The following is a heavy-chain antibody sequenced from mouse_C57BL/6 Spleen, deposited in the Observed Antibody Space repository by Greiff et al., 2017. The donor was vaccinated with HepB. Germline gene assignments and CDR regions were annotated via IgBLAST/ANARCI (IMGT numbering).Heavy chain of an antibody. D-gene: IGHD2-2*01. Sequence: EVKLMESGGGLVQPGGSLKLSCAASGFTFSDYYMYWVRQTPEKRLEWVAYISNGGGSTYYPDTVKGRFTISRDNAKNTLYLQMSRLKSEDTAMYYCARRSYGYDGYFDVWGTGTTVTVSS. CDR1: GFTFSDYY. CDR3: ARRSYGYDGYFDV. V-gene: IGHV5-12*01. CDR2: ISNGGGST. J-gene: IGHJ1*03.